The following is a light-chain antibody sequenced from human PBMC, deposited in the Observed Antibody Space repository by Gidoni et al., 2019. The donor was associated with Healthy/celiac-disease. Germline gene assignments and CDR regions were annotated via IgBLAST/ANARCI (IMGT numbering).Light chain of an antibody. CDR2: DAS. CDR1: QSVSSY. Sequence: EIVLTQSPATLSLSPGERATLSCRASQSVSSYLAWYQQKPGQPPRILIYDASNRATGIPARFSGSGSGTDFTLTISSLEPEDFAVYYCQQRSNWPQLTFGGGTKVEIK. V-gene: IGKV3-11*01. J-gene: IGKJ4*01. CDR3: QQRSNWPQLT.